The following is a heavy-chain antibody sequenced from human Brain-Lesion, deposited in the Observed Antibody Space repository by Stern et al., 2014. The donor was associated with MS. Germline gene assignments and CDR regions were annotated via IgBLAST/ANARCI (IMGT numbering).Heavy chain of an antibody. V-gene: IGHV1-24*01. D-gene: IGHD1-26*01. CDR2: FDPEDGET. CDR1: GYTLTELS. CDR3: ATLSPGAGGNYYRHFDY. Sequence: LVESGAEVKKPGASVKVSCKVSGYTLTELSMHWVRQAPRKGLEWLGGFDPEDGETIYAQKFQGRVTMTEDTSTDTAYMELSSLRSEDTAVYYCATLSPGAGGNYYRHFDYWGQGTLVTVSS. J-gene: IGHJ4*02.